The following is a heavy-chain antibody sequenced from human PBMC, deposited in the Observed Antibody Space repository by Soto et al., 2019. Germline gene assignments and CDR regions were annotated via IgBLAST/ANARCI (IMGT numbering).Heavy chain of an antibody. J-gene: IGHJ6*01. CDR2: IKPNSGGT. CDR1: GYTFTGYY. V-gene: IGHV1-2*04. Sequence: ASVKVSCKASGYTFTGYYMHWVRQAPGQGLEWMGWIKPNSGGTNYAQKFQGWVTMTRDTSISTAYMELSRLRSDDTAVYYCARAVSQDIVVVPAAQPYYYYYGMDVWGQGTTVTVSS. D-gene: IGHD2-2*01. CDR3: ARAVSQDIVVVPAAQPYYYYYGMDV.